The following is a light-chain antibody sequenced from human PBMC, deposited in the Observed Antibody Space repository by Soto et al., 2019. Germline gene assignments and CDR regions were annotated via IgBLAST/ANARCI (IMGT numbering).Light chain of an antibody. V-gene: IGKV1-39*01. CDR3: QQSDSFPRT. CDR1: QSISSY. J-gene: IGKJ1*01. Sequence: DLQMTQSPSSLSASIGDRVTITCRASQSISSYLNWYQQKPGKAPKLLIYTASSLHSGVPSRFSGSGSGTDFTLTISSLQPEDFATYHCQQSDSFPRTFGQGTKVEI. CDR2: TAS.